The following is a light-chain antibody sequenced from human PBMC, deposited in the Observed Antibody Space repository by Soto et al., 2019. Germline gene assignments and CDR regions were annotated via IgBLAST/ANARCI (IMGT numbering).Light chain of an antibody. CDR2: GAS. V-gene: IGKV3-15*01. CDR1: QSVSSN. CDR3: QHYNNWPPLT. Sequence: EIVMTQSPSTLSVSPGERATLSCRASQSVSSNLAWYQQKPGQAPRLLIYGASTRPTGIPARLSGSGSGTEFTPTISSLQSEDFSGYYCQHYNNWPPLTFGGGTKVEIK. J-gene: IGKJ4*01.